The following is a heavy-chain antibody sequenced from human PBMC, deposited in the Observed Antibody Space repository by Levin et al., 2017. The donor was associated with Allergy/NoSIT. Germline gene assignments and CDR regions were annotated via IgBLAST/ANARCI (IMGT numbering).Heavy chain of an antibody. J-gene: IGHJ5*02. Sequence: KPSETLSLTCTVSGGSISSSSYYWGWIRQPPGKGLEWIGSICYSGSTYYNPSLKSRVTISVDTSKNQFSLKLSSVTAADTAVYYCARIFRRNDFWSGYGREFDPWGQGTLVTVSS. D-gene: IGHD3-3*01. V-gene: IGHV4-39*01. CDR2: ICYSGST. CDR3: ARIFRRNDFWSGYGREFDP. CDR1: GGSISSSSYY.